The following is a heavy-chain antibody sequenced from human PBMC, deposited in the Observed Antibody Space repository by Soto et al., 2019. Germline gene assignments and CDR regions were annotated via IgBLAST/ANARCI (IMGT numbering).Heavy chain of an antibody. V-gene: IGHV3-33*01. Sequence: VLSMRVGCDAARFTCGSYGVHWVRQAPGKGLEWVAVIWYDGSNKYYADSVKGRFTISRDNSKNTLYLQMNSLRAEDTAVYYCARDHYHDSSGSLEYWGHGSLVTVSS. CDR2: IWYDGSNK. D-gene: IGHD3-22*01. J-gene: IGHJ4*01. CDR1: RFTCGSYG. CDR3: ARDHYHDSSGSLEY.